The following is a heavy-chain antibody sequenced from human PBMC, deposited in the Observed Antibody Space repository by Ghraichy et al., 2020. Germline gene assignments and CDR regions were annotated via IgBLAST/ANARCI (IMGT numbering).Heavy chain of an antibody. CDR3: TRHGGIAVAAPVDYYYYGLDV. J-gene: IGHJ6*02. CDR1: GFTFSGSA. V-gene: IGHV3-73*01. Sequence: GGSLRLSCAASGFTFSGSAMHWVRQASGKGLEWVGRIRSKANSYATAYAATVKGRFTISRDDSKNTAYLQMNSVKTEDTAVYYGTRHGGIAVAAPVDYYYYGLDVWGQGITVTVSS. CDR2: IRSKANSYAT. D-gene: IGHD6-19*01.